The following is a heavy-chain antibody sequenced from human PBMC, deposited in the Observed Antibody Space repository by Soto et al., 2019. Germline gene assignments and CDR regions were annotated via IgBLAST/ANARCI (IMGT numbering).Heavy chain of an antibody. CDR3: ARDPSGSPQDY. J-gene: IGHJ4*02. V-gene: IGHV1-18*01. CDR2: IRPYNGDT. D-gene: IGHD1-26*01. CDR1: GYRFTSYD. Sequence: GASVKVSCAASGYRFTSYDISWVRQAPGQGLEWMGWIRPYNGDTNYAQKVQGRVTMTTDTSTSTAYMELRGLRSDDTAVCYCARDPSGSPQDYWGQGTLVTVSS.